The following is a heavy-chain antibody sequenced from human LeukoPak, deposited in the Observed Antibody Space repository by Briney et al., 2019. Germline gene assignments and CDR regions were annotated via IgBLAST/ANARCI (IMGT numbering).Heavy chain of an antibody. D-gene: IGHD2-2*02. V-gene: IGHV3-11*01. CDR1: GFIFSDYY. CDR2: ISSSGTDI. CDR3: VRYCSSTSCYIGSGEYFQH. Sequence: GGSLRLSCAASGFIFSDYYMSWIRQAPGKGLEWVSYISSSGTDIFYADSMKGRFTISRDNAKNSLYVQMNSLRAEDTAVYYCVRYCSSTSCYIGSGEYFQHWGQGTLVAVSS. J-gene: IGHJ1*01.